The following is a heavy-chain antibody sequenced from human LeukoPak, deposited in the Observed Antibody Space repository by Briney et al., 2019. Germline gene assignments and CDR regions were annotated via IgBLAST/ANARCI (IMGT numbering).Heavy chain of an antibody. CDR1: GFTFSDYY. Sequence: GGSLRLSCAASGFTFSDYYMSWIRQAPGKGLEWVSYISSSSTHTPYADSVKGRFTISRDNAQNSLFLQMNSLRAEDTAVYYCTRAEYGPYHWGQGTLVTVFS. CDR3: TRAEYGPYH. CDR2: ISSSSTHT. J-gene: IGHJ4*02. D-gene: IGHD2/OR15-2a*01. V-gene: IGHV3-11*05.